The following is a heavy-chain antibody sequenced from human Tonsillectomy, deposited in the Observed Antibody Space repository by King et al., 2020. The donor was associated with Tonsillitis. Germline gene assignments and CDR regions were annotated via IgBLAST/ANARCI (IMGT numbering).Heavy chain of an antibody. D-gene: IGHD6-19*01. J-gene: IGHJ5*02. CDR2: TNHSGST. CDR3: ARGGPRRYSSGVNWFDP. CDR1: GGSFSGYY. Sequence: VQLQQWGAGLLKPSETLSLTCAVYGGSFSGYYWSWIRQPPGKGLEWIGETNHSGSTNYNPSLKSRVTISVDTSKNQFSLKLSSVTAADTAVYYCARGGPRRYSSGVNWFDPWGQGTLVTVSS. V-gene: IGHV4-34*01.